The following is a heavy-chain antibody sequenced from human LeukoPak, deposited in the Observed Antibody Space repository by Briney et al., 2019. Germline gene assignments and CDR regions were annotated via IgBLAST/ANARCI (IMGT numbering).Heavy chain of an antibody. CDR2: ISSDGKSK. Sequence: GGSLRLSCAASGFTVSSNYMSWDRQAPGTGLEWVAVISSDGKSKIYADSVKGRFTISRDNSKNTLFLQMNSLRTEDTAVYYCARDPMADFDYWGQGALVTVSS. V-gene: IGHV3-30*03. CDR1: GFTVSSNY. D-gene: IGHD2-8*01. CDR3: ARDPMADFDY. J-gene: IGHJ4*02.